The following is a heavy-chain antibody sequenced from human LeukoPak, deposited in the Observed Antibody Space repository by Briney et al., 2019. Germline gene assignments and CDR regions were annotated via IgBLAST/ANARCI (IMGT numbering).Heavy chain of an antibody. CDR1: GVTFSNST. Sequence: SVKVSCKASGVTFSNSTLNWVRQAPGQGLEWMGRIIPIFGTSNYAPKFRDRVSLTADTSTSTAYLEMSSLTSDDTALYYCARGSYFDVLSGFYYSHMDVWGEGTTVTVS. CDR2: IIPIFGTS. CDR3: ARGSYFDVLSGFYYSHMDV. V-gene: IGHV1-69*08. J-gene: IGHJ6*03. D-gene: IGHD3-3*01.